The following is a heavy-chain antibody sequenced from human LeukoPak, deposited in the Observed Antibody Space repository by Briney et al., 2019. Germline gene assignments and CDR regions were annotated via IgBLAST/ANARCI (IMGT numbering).Heavy chain of an antibody. CDR3: ARGDYYDGGGRNWFDP. Sequence: SETLSLTCTVSGGSISSYYWTWIRQPPGKGLEWIGDIYYRGNTNYNPSLKSRVTIAVDTSRNQFSLRLTSVTAADTAVYYCARGDYYDGGGRNWFDPWGQGTLVTVSS. D-gene: IGHD3-16*01. J-gene: IGHJ5*02. V-gene: IGHV4-59*12. CDR1: GGSISSYY. CDR2: IYYRGNT.